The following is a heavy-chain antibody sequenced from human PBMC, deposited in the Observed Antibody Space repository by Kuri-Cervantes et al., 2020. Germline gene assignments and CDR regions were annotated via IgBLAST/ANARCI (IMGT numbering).Heavy chain of an antibody. J-gene: IGHJ6*02. Sequence: SETLSLTCTVSGGSISSYYWSWIRQPPGKGLEWIGYIYYSGSTNYNPSLKSRVTISVDTSKNQFSLKLSSVTAADTAVYYCARDLPFDPWGQGTTVTVSS. V-gene: IGHV4-59*12. D-gene: IGHD3-10*01. CDR1: GGSISSYY. CDR3: ARDLPFDP. CDR2: IYYSGST.